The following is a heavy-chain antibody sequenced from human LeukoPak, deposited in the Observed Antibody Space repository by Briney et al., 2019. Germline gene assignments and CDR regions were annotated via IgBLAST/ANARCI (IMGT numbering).Heavy chain of an antibody. CDR2: ITNSGGDT. Sequence: PGGSLRLSCAASGFTLSNYAMSWVRQAPGKGLEWVSSITNSGGDTYYADSVKGRFTISRDNAMNTLYLQMNTLRADDTAVYYCAKGLRYYFDYWGQGTLVTVSS. V-gene: IGHV3-23*01. J-gene: IGHJ4*02. CDR1: GFTLSNYA. CDR3: AKGLRYYFDY. D-gene: IGHD3-16*02.